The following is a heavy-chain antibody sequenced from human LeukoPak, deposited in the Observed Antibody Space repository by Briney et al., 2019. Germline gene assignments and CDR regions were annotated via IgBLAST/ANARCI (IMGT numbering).Heavy chain of an antibody. CDR2: ISWDGGST. V-gene: IGHV3-43D*03. Sequence: GGSLRLSCAASGFTFDDYAMHWVRQAPGKGLEWVSLISWDGGSTYYADSVKGRFTISRDNSKNSLYLQMNSLRAEDTALYYCAKDRRPYYDFWSGYYQIDYWSQGTLVTVSS. D-gene: IGHD3-3*01. CDR1: GFTFDDYA. CDR3: AKDRRPYYDFWSGYYQIDY. J-gene: IGHJ4*02.